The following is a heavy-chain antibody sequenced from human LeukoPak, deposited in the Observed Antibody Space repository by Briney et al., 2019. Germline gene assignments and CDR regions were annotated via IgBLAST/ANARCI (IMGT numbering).Heavy chain of an antibody. CDR1: GGSITSSSSAYY. Sequence: SETLSLTCTVSGGSITSSSSAYYWGCIRQPPGKGLQWIGYIYYSGSTIYNPSLKSRVTISVDTSKNQFSLKLSSVTAADTAVYYCARASEDYYYYYMDVWGKGTTVTISS. V-gene: IGHV4-61*08. CDR3: ARASEDYYYYYMDV. D-gene: IGHD1-14*01. J-gene: IGHJ6*03. CDR2: IYYSGST.